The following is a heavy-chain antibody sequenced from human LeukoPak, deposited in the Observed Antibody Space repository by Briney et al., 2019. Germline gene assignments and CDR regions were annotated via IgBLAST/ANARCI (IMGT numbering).Heavy chain of an antibody. Sequence: GGSLRLSCAASGFTVSSNYMSWVRQAPGKGLERVSVIYSGGSTYYADSVKGRFTISRDNSKNTLYLQMNSLRAEDTAVYYCARTPHKGATTCYYYGMDVWGQGTTVTVSS. CDR2: IYSGGST. J-gene: IGHJ6*02. D-gene: IGHD1-26*01. CDR1: GFTVSSNY. CDR3: ARTPHKGATTCYYYGMDV. V-gene: IGHV3-66*01.